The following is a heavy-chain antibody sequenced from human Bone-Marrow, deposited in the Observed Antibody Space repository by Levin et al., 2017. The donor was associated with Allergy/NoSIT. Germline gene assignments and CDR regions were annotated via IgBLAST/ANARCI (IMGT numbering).Heavy chain of an antibody. D-gene: IGHD4-11*01. Sequence: GGSLRLSCAASGFTFSSYGMHWVRQAPGKGLEWVAVISYDGSNKYYADSVKGRFTISRDNSKNTLYLQMNSLRAEDTAVYYCAKDLGTYTPWYYYGMDVWGQGTTVTVSS. V-gene: IGHV3-30*18. CDR2: ISYDGSNK. CDR3: AKDLGTYTPWYYYGMDV. J-gene: IGHJ6*02. CDR1: GFTFSSYG.